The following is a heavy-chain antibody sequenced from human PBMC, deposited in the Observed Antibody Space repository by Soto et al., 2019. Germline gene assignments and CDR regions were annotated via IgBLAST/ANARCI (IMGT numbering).Heavy chain of an antibody. CDR1: GGSIDSYY. V-gene: IGHV4-59*01. Sequence: QVQLQESGPGLVKLSETLSLTCTVSGGSIDSYYWSWIRQPPGKGLEWIGYIYYSGSTNYNPSLKSRVTISVDTSKNQFSLKLNSVTAADTAVYYCARDSRLGFPDYWGQGTLVTVSS. CDR2: IYYSGST. J-gene: IGHJ4*02. D-gene: IGHD3-16*01. CDR3: ARDSRLGFPDY.